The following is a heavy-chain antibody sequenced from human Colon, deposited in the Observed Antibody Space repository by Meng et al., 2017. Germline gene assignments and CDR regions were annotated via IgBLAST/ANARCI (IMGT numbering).Heavy chain of an antibody. Sequence: QVPVQEWGAGLLKPSETLSLTCAVYGGSFSGYYWSWIRQPPGKGLEWIGEINHSGSTNYNPSLKSRVTISVDTSKNQFSLKLSSVTAADTAVYYCARGRYSGYLPWGQGTLVTVSS. CDR3: ARGRYSGYLP. V-gene: IGHV4-34*01. J-gene: IGHJ5*02. D-gene: IGHD5-12*01. CDR2: INHSGST. CDR1: GGSFSGYY.